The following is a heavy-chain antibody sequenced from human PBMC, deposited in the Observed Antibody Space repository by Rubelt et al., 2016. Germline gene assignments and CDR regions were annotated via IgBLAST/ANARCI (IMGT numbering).Heavy chain of an antibody. D-gene: IGHD3-22*01. J-gene: IGHJ4*02. CDR3: ARGKEGLGVTMMDY. V-gene: IGHV4-34*01. CDR2: INHSGST. Sequence: QVQLQQWGAGLLKPSETLSLTCAVYGGSFSGYYWSWIRQPPGKGLERIGEINHSGSTNYNPSLKSRVTISVDTSKNQFSLKLSSVTAADTAVYYCARGKEGLGVTMMDYWGQGTLFTVSS. CDR1: GGSFSGYY.